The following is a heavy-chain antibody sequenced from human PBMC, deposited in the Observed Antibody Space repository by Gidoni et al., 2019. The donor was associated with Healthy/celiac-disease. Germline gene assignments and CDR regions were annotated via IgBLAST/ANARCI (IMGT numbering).Heavy chain of an antibody. CDR3: ARVGWAAAGTWWFDP. D-gene: IGHD6-13*01. Sequence: QLQLQESVSGLVKPSQTLSLTCAVSGGSISRGGYSWSWIRQPPGKGLEWIGYIYHSGSTYYNPSLKSRVTRSVDRSKNQFSLKLSSVTAADTAVYYCARVGWAAAGTWWFDPWGQGTLVTVSS. V-gene: IGHV4-30-2*01. J-gene: IGHJ5*02. CDR1: GGSISRGGYS. CDR2: IYHSGST.